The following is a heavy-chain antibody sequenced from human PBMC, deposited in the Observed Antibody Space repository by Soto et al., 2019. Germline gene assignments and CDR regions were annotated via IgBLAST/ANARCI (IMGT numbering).Heavy chain of an antibody. CDR1: SGSVSNSNW. CDR3: TVVGATSDGFRY. J-gene: IGHJ4*02. Sequence: KTSETLSLTCVFSSGSVSNSNWWSWVRQPPGKGLEWIGEIYHTGTTNYNPSLKSRVTMSVDKSKNQFSLNLTSVTAADTAVYYCTVVGATSDGFRYWGQGSLVTVSS. V-gene: IGHV4-4*02. CDR2: IYHTGTT. D-gene: IGHD1-26*01.